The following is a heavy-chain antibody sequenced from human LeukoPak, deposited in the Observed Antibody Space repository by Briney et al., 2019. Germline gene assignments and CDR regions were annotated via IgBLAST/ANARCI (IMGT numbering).Heavy chain of an antibody. Sequence: PSDTLSLTCTVSGGSISSSSYYWGGIRHPPGKRLEGIGSIYYSGSTYYNPPLKTRVTISVDTSKNQFSLKLSSVTAADTAVYYCARRSIDTYYYDSSGYAIPFFDDYWGQGTVATVSS. V-gene: IGHV4-39*01. D-gene: IGHD3-22*01. CDR3: ARRSIDTYYYDSSGYAIPFFDDY. CDR1: GGSISSSSYY. CDR2: IYYSGST. J-gene: IGHJ4*02.